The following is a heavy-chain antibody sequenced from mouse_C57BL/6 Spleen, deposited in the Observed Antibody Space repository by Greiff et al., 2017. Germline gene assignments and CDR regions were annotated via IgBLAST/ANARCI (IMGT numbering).Heavy chain of an antibody. CDR3: AREGRYYAMDY. J-gene: IGHJ4*01. V-gene: IGHV3-6*01. Sequence: EVQLVESGPGLVKPSQSLSLTCSVTGYSITSGYYWNWIRQFPGNKLEWMGYISYDGSNNYNPSLKNRISITRDTSKNQFFLKLNSVTTEDTATYYCAREGRYYAMDYWGQGTSVTVSS. CDR2: ISYDGSN. CDR1: GYSITSGYY.